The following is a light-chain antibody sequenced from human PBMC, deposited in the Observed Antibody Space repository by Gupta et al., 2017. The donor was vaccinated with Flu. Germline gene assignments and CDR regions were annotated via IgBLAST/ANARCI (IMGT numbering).Light chain of an antibody. V-gene: IGKV3-20*01. Sequence: IELTQSPGTLSLSPGESATLSCRASQTISSSYLAWYQQKPGQPPRLLIYAASQRATDIPDRFSGSKSGTDFTLTINRLEPEDFAVYCCQQDGNSPYTFGLGTMLEI. CDR3: QQDGNSPYT. CDR2: AAS. CDR1: QTISSSY. J-gene: IGKJ2*01.